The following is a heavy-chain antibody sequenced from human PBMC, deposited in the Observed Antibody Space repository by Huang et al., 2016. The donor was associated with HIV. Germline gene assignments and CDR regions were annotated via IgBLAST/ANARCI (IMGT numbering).Heavy chain of an antibody. CDR2: RNPNTGNT. Sequence: QVHLVQSGAEVKKPGASVKVACKASGYTFTNYDINWVRQAPGRGLEWMGWRNPNTGNTGFEQGFQGRVTMTRKTSITTAYMELTSLTSEDTAVYYCARSAYGDLDYWGLGTLVIVSS. D-gene: IGHD4-17*01. V-gene: IGHV1-8*02. J-gene: IGHJ4*02. CDR3: ARSAYGDLDY. CDR1: GYTFTNYD.